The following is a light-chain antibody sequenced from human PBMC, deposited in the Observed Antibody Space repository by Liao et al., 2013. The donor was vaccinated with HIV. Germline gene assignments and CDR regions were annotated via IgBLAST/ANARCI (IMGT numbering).Light chain of an antibody. V-gene: IGLV3-21*04. J-gene: IGLJ1*01. CDR3: QVWDSSSDHYV. CDR2: HDT. Sequence: SYELTQPSSLSVAPGKTARMTCGGNSIGSKSVHWYQQKPGQAPVLVISHDTDRPSGIPARFSGSNSGNTATLTISRVEAGDEADYYCQVWDSSSDHYVFGTGTKVTVL. CDR1: SIGSKS.